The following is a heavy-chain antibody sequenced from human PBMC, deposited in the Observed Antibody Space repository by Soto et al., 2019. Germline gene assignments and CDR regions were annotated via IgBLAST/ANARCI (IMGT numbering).Heavy chain of an antibody. J-gene: IGHJ4*02. Sequence: GGSLRLSCAASGFTFSSYGMHWVRQAPGKGLEWVAVISYDGSNKYYADSVKGRFTISRDNSKNTLYLQMNSLRAEDTAVYYCAKVASIVVVVAATPAYFDYWGQGTLVTVSS. CDR3: AKVASIVVVVAATPAYFDY. D-gene: IGHD2-15*01. CDR1: GFTFSSYG. V-gene: IGHV3-30*18. CDR2: ISYDGSNK.